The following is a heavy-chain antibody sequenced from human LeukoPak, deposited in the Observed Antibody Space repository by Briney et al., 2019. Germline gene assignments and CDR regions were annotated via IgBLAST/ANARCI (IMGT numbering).Heavy chain of an antibody. D-gene: IGHD2-2*03. CDR3: WRDAGWIGYLYY. Sequence: GASVKVSCKASGYTFTSYGISWVRQAPGQGLEWMGWISAYNGNTNYAQKLQGRVTMTTDTSTSTASMELRSLRSDDTAVDYCWRDAGWIGYLYYWGQGTLVTVSS. CDR1: GYTFTSYG. V-gene: IGHV1-18*01. CDR2: ISAYNGNT. J-gene: IGHJ4*02.